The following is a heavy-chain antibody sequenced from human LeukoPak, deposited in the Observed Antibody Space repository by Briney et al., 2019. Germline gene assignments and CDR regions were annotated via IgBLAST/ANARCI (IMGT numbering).Heavy chain of an antibody. V-gene: IGHV1-69*13. J-gene: IGHJ6*03. D-gene: IGHD1-26*01. CDR2: IIPIFGTA. CDR3: AGTGYSGSYEDYYYYMDV. Sequence: SVKVSCKASGGTFSSYAISWVRQAPGQGLEWMGGIIPIFGTANYAQKFQGRVTITADESTSTAYMELSSLRSEDTAVYYCAGTGYSGSYEDYYYYMDVWGKGTTVTVSS. CDR1: GGTFSSYA.